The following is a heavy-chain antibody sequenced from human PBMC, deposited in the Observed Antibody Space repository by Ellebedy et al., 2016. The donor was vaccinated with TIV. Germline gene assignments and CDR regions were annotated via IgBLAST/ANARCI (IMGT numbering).Heavy chain of an antibody. CDR3: ATDGSYGDHLFPQHAFTT. V-gene: IGHV3-7*03. CDR1: GFSFRSYW. J-gene: IGHJ3*02. Sequence: GESLKISCEASGFSFRSYWMSWVRQVPGKGLEWVANIRLDGSDKYYVDSVKGRFQISRDNANNSLFLQMDSLRAEDTAVYYCATDGSYGDHLFPQHAFTTWGQGTMVSVSS. CDR2: IRLDGSDK. D-gene: IGHD4-17*01.